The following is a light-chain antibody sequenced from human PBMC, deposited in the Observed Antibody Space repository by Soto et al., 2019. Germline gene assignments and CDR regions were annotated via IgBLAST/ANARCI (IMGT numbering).Light chain of an antibody. J-gene: IGKJ1*01. V-gene: IGKV3-15*01. CDR1: QSVSSN. CDR2: DAS. CDR3: QQYNNWPRA. Sequence: EIAMTQSPATLSVSPGERATLSCRASQSVSSNLAWYQQKPGQAPRLLIYDASTRATAIPARFSGSGSGTEFTLTISSLQSEDFAVYYCQQYNNWPRAFAQGTTVDIK.